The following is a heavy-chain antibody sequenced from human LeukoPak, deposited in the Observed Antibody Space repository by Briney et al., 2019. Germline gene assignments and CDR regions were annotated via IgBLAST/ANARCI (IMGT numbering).Heavy chain of an antibody. CDR2: IYHSGST. CDR3: ARGGSGWYGETYYFDY. V-gene: IGHV4-38-2*02. Sequence: SETLSLTCTVSGYSISSGYYWGWIRQPPGKGLEWIGSIYHSGSTNYNPSLRSRVTISVDTSKNQFSLKLSSVTAADTAVYYCARGGSGWYGETYYFDYWGQGTLVTVSS. D-gene: IGHD6-19*01. J-gene: IGHJ4*02. CDR1: GYSISSGYY.